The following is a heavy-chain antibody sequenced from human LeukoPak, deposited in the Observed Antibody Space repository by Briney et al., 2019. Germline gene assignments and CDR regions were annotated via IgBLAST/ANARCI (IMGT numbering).Heavy chain of an antibody. CDR3: AKSSGIVVVPAAPGGAFDI. CDR2: ISWNSGSI. V-gene: IGHV3-9*01. CDR1: GFTFDDYA. Sequence: GGSLRLSCAASGFTFDDYAMHWVRQAPGKGLEWVSGISWNSGSIGYADSVKGRFTISRDNAKNSLYLQMNSLRAEDTALYYCAKSSGIVVVPAAPGGAFDIWGQGTMVTVSS. D-gene: IGHD2-2*01. J-gene: IGHJ3*02.